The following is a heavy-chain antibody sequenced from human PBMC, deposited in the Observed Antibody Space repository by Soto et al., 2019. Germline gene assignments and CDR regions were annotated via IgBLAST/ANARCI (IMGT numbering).Heavy chain of an antibody. D-gene: IGHD3-9*01. V-gene: IGHV3-23*01. CDR1: GFTFSSYA. CDR2: ISGSGVST. CDR3: ANSSSYYDILTGYYTRYYFDY. Sequence: PGGSLRLSCAASGFTFSSYAMSWVRQAPGKGLEWVSGISGSGVSTYYADSVKGRFTISRDNSKNTLYLQMNSLRAEDTAVYYCANSSSYYDILTGYYTRYYFDYWGQGTLVTVSS. J-gene: IGHJ4*02.